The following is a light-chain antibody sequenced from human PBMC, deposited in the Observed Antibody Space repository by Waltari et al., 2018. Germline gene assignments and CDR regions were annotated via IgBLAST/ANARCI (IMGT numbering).Light chain of an antibody. J-gene: IGKJ1*01. V-gene: IGKV1-39*01. Sequence: IQMTQSPSSLSASVGDSVTLTCRASQSISSNLNWNQDKKGKAPEVLIYAASSLQSGVPSRFSGSGSGTYFTLTISNLQSEDFATYYCQQSYSTPWTFGQGTKVEVK. CDR2: AAS. CDR1: QSISSN. CDR3: QQSYSTPWT.